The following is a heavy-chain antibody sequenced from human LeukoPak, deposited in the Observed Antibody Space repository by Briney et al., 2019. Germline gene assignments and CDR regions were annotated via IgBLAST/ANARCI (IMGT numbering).Heavy chain of an antibody. D-gene: IGHD5-18*01. V-gene: IGHV1-2*02. CDR3: ARDPIVDTAMDYYFDY. Sequence: GASVKVSCKASGYTFTGYYMHWVRQAPGQGLEWMGWTNPNSGGTNYAQKFQGRVTMTRDTSISTAYMELSRLRSDDTAVYYCARDPIVDTAMDYYFDYWGQGTLVTVSS. J-gene: IGHJ4*02. CDR1: GYTFTGYY. CDR2: TNPNSGGT.